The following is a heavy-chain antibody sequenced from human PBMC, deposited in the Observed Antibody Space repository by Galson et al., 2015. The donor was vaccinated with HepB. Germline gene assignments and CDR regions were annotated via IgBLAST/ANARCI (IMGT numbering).Heavy chain of an antibody. Sequence: GKGLEWVANIKQDGSEKYYVDSVKGRFTISRDNAKNSLYLQMNSLRAEDTAVYYCARDLPYYDFWSGYLNSAFDIWGQGTMVTVSS. J-gene: IGHJ3*02. D-gene: IGHD3-3*01. CDR2: IKQDGSEK. V-gene: IGHV3-7*03. CDR3: ARDLPYYDFWSGYLNSAFDI.